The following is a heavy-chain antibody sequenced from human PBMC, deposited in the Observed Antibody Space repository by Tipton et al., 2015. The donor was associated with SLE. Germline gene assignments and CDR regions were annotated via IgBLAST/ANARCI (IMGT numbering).Heavy chain of an antibody. CDR2: IYYSGST. D-gene: IGHD6-6*01. CDR1: GGSISSYY. V-gene: IGHV4-59*08. CDR3: ARHRIAAFDY. Sequence: TLSLTCTVSGGSISSYYWSWIRQPPGKGLEWIGYIYYSGSTYSNPSLKSRVTISVDTSKNQFSLKLSSVTAADTAVYYCARHRIAAFDYWGQGTLVTVSS. J-gene: IGHJ4*02.